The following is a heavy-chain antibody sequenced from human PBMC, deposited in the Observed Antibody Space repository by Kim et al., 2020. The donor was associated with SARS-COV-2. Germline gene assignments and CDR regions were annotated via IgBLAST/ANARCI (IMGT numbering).Heavy chain of an antibody. J-gene: IGHJ4*02. Sequence: GSTYYNPSLKSRGTISVDTSKNQFSLKLSSVTAADTAVYYCARVGGYFDYWGQGTLVTVSS. CDR2: GST. CDR3: ARVGGYFDY. V-gene: IGHV4-39*07. D-gene: IGHD3-16*01.